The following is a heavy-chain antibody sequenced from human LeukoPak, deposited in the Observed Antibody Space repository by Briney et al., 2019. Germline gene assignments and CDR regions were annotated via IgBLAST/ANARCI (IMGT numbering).Heavy chain of an antibody. Sequence: PGGSLRLSCAASGFTFSSYEMNWVRQAPGKGLEWVSYISGSGKTIYYADSVKGRFTISRDNAKSSLYLQMNSLRAEDTAVYYCARQVTGRFDYWGQGTLVTVSS. CDR2: ISGSGKTI. CDR3: ARQVTGRFDY. J-gene: IGHJ4*02. CDR1: GFTFSSYE. V-gene: IGHV3-48*03. D-gene: IGHD4-23*01.